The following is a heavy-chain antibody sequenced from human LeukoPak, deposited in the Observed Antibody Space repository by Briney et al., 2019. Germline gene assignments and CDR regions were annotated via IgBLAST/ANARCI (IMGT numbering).Heavy chain of an antibody. D-gene: IGHD3-3*01. CDR2: IFYSGNT. Sequence: TLSLTCTVSGGSINSGAYYWSWIRQHPGKGLEWIGNIFYSGNTSYNPSLKSRVTISVDTSENQLSLKLNSVTAADTAVYYCATHPDYDFWSGYSSWGQGTLVTVSS. CDR3: ATHPDYDFWSGYSS. V-gene: IGHV4-31*03. CDR1: GGSINSGAYY. J-gene: IGHJ5*02.